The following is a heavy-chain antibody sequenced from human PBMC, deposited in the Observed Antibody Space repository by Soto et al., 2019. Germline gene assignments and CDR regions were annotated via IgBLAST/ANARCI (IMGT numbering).Heavy chain of an antibody. CDR2: ISAYNGNT. D-gene: IGHD3-10*01. CDR3: ARDRPSYGSGSHYPIDY. CDR1: GYTFTSYG. Sequence: ASVKVSCKASGYTFTSYGISWVRQAPGQGLEWMGWISAYNGNTNYAQKLQGRVTMTTDTSTSTAYMELRSLRAEDTAVYYCARDRPSYGSGSHYPIDYWGQGTLVTVSS. J-gene: IGHJ4*02. V-gene: IGHV1-18*01.